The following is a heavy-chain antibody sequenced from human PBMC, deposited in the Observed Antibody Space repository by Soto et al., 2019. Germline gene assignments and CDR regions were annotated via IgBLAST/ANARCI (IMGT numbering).Heavy chain of an antibody. D-gene: IGHD6-13*01. Sequence: SQTLSLTCAISGDSVSSNSAAWNWIRQSPSRGLEWLGRTYYRSKWYNDYAVSVKSRITINPDTAKDQFSLQLNSVTPEDTAVYYCARASSSWYKFAFDIWGQGTMVTVS. CDR2: TYYRSKWYN. J-gene: IGHJ3*02. CDR1: GDSVSSNSAA. CDR3: ARASSSWYKFAFDI. V-gene: IGHV6-1*01.